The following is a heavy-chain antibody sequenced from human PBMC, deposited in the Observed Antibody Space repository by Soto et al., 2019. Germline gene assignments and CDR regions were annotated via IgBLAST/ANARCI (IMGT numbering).Heavy chain of an antibody. D-gene: IGHD3-10*01. CDR1: GFTFSSYA. V-gene: IGHV3-23*01. J-gene: IGHJ4*02. CDR2: ISGSGGST. CDR3: AKVQLLWFGELLDGDAHFDY. Sequence: GGSLRLSCAASGFTFSSYAMSWVRQAPGKGLEWVSAISGSGGSTYYADSVKGRFTISRDNSKNTLYLQMNSLRAEDTAVYYCAKVQLLWFGELLDGDAHFDYWGQGTLVTVSS.